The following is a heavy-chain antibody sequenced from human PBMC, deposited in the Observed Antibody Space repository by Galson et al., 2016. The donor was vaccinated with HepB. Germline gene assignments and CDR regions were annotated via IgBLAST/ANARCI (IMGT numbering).Heavy chain of an antibody. V-gene: IGHV3-53*01. CDR1: GFSASNSY. Sequence: SLRLSCAVSGFSASNSYMSWVRQAPGKGLEWVAVIYGGGDTYYADSVKGRFTISRDNSKNTLYLEMHSLRAEDTAVYYCARDTDSRERSDWWGQGTLVTVSS. J-gene: IGHJ4*02. CDR2: IYGGGDT. D-gene: IGHD3-22*01. CDR3: ARDTDSRERSDW.